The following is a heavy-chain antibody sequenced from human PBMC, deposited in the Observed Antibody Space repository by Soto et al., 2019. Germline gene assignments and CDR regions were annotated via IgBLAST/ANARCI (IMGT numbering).Heavy chain of an antibody. CDR1: GYSFTSYW. V-gene: IGHV5-51*01. CDR3: ARCVGYYYDSSGEFDY. D-gene: IGHD3-22*01. Sequence: PGESLKISCKGSGYSFTSYWIGWVRQMPGKGLEWTGIIYPGDSDTRYSPSFQGQVTISADKSISTAYLQWSSLKASDTAMYYCARCVGYYYDSSGEFDYWGQGTLVTV. CDR2: IYPGDSDT. J-gene: IGHJ4*02.